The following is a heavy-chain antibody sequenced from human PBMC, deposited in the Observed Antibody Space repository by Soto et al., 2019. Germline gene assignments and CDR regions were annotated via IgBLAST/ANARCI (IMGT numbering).Heavy chain of an antibody. CDR1: GGPIRGSTYY. CDR3: VRHHERGYSYGEFDF. J-gene: IGHJ4*02. Sequence: SETLSLTCTVSGGPIRGSTYYWGWIRQPPGKGLEWIGSVFYSGSPYYNPSLESRLTISVDTSKNQFSLNLSSVTAADTAVYYCVRHHERGYSYGEFDFWGQETLVTVSS. D-gene: IGHD5-18*01. V-gene: IGHV4-39*01. CDR2: VFYSGSP.